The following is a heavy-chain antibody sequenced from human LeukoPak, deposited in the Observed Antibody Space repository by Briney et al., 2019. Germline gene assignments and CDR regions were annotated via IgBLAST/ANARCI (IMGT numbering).Heavy chain of an antibody. Sequence: ASVKVSCKASGYTFSGYYMHWVRRAPGQGLEWMGWINPNSGGTNFAQKFQGRVTMTRDTSISTAYMDLASLRSDDTAVYYCTIFGYCNSSSCLGDHWGQGTLVTVSS. CDR2: INPNSGGT. J-gene: IGHJ4*02. CDR3: TIFGYCNSSSCLGDH. D-gene: IGHD2-15*01. V-gene: IGHV1-2*02. CDR1: GYTFSGYY.